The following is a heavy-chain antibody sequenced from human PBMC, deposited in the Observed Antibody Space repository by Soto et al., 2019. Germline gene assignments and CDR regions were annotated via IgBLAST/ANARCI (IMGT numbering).Heavy chain of an antibody. Sequence: SETLSLTCTVSGGSISSYYWSWIRQPPGKGLEWIGYIYYSGSTNYNPSLKSRVTISVDTSKNQFSLKLSSVTAADTAVYYCARDIGHGYYQYFQHWGQGTLVTVSS. J-gene: IGHJ1*01. D-gene: IGHD2-8*01. CDR3: ARDIGHGYYQYFQH. CDR2: IYYSGST. CDR1: GGSISSYY. V-gene: IGHV4-59*01.